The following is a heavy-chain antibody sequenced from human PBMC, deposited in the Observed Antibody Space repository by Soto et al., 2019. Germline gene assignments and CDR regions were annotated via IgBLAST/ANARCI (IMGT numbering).Heavy chain of an antibody. CDR3: ARDRRIAAAGRGMDYYYGMDV. CDR2: IWYDGSNK. CDR1: GFTFSSYG. D-gene: IGHD6-13*01. V-gene: IGHV3-33*01. Sequence: PGGSLRLSCAASGFTFSSYGMHRVRQAPGKGLEWVAVIWYDGSNKYYADSVKGRFTISRDNSKNTLYLQMNSLRAEDTAVYYCARDRRIAAAGRGMDYYYGMDVWGQGTTVTVSS. J-gene: IGHJ6*02.